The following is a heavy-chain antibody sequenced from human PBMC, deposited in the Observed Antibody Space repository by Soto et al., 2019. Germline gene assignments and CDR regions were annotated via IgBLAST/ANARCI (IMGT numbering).Heavy chain of an antibody. CDR1: GYTFSAYY. J-gene: IGHJ5*02. D-gene: IGHD2-8*02. Sequence: ASVKVSCKSSGYTFSAYYVHWVRQAPGQGLEWMGWINPNTGGTKYAQKFQGRVTMTSDSSISTAYMELSRLTSDDTAVYYCARSALVLRLYVPTADWFAPWGEGTLVTVSS. V-gene: IGHV1-2*02. CDR3: ARSALVLRLYVPTADWFAP. CDR2: INPNTGGT.